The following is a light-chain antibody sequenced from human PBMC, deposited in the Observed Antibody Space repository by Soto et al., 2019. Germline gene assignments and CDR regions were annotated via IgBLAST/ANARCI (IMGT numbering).Light chain of an antibody. CDR1: SGHSNYA. CDR3: QTWGTGIHWV. Sequence: QSVLTQSPSASASLGASVKLTCTLSSGHSNYAISWHQQQPEKGPRYLMKVNSDGSHNKGDGIPDRFSGSSSGAERYLTISSLQSEDEADYYCQTWGTGIHWVFGGGTQLTVL. CDR2: VNSDGSH. J-gene: IGLJ3*02. V-gene: IGLV4-69*01.